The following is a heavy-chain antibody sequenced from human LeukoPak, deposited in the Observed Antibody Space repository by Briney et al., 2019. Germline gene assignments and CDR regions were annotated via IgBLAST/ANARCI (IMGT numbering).Heavy chain of an antibody. Sequence: PGGSLRLSCAASGFTFSSYGMHWVRQAPGKGLEWVAFIRYDGSNKYYADSVRGRFTISRDNSKNTLYLQMNSLRAEDTAVYYCAKDRRCSSNSCYPEYCGQGTLVTVSS. D-gene: IGHD2-2*01. CDR1: GFTFSSYG. J-gene: IGHJ4*02. V-gene: IGHV3-30*02. CDR3: AKDRRCSSNSCYPEY. CDR2: IRYDGSNK.